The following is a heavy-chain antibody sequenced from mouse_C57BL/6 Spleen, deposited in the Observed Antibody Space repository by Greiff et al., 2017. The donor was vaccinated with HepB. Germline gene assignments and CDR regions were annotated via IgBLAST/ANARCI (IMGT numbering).Heavy chain of an antibody. CDR3: ARGCGSSPWFAY. V-gene: IGHV7-3*01. Sequence: DVKLVESGGGLVQPGGSLSLSCAASGFTFTDYYMSWVRQPPGKALEWLGFIRNKANGYTTEYSASVKGRFTISRDNSQSILYLQMNALRAEDSATYYCARGCGSSPWFAYWGQGTLVTVSA. CDR1: GFTFTDYY. CDR2: IRNKANGYTT. J-gene: IGHJ3*01. D-gene: IGHD1-1*01.